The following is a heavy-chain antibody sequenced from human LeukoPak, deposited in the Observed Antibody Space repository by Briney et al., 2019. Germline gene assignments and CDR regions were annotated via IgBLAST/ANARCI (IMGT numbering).Heavy chain of an antibody. Sequence: RTSQTLSLTCTVSGGSISSGGYYWSWIRQHPGKGLEWIGYIYYSGSTYHIPSLKSRVTISVDTSKNQFSLKLSSVTAADTAVYYCAVPREFHDSSGVDAFDIWGQGTMVTVSS. CDR3: AVPREFHDSSGVDAFDI. CDR1: GGSISSGGYY. V-gene: IGHV4-31*03. CDR2: IYYSGST. D-gene: IGHD3-22*01. J-gene: IGHJ3*02.